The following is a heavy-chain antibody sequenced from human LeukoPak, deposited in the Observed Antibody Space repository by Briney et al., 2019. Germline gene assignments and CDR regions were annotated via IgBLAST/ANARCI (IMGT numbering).Heavy chain of an antibody. J-gene: IGHJ4*02. CDR1: GFTLSSYA. CDR2: INSDGTST. CDR3: AKRADYGGNSYDY. V-gene: IGHV3-74*01. Sequence: GGSLRLSCAASGFTLSSYAMSWVRQAPGKGLVWVSRINSDGTSTSYADSVKGRFTISRDNAKNTLYLQVDSLRAEDTALYYCAKRADYGGNSYDYWGQGTLVTVSS. D-gene: IGHD4-23*01.